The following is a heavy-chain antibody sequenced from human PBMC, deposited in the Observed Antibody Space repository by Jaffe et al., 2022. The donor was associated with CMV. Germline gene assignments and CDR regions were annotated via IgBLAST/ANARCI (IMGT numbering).Heavy chain of an antibody. CDR2: ISSSGSTI. CDR3: ARGPYVLRFLEWLLIDY. CDR1: GFTFSSYE. D-gene: IGHD3-3*01. V-gene: IGHV3-48*03. Sequence: EVQLVESGGGLVQPGGSLRLSCAASGFTFSSYEMNWVRQAPGKGLEWVSYISSSGSTIYYADSVKGRFTISRDNAKNSLYLQMNSLRAEDTAVYYCARGPYVLRFLEWLLIDYWGQGTLVTVSS. J-gene: IGHJ4*02.